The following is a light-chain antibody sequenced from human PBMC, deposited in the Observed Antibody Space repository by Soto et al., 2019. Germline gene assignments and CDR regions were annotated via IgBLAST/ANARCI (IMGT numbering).Light chain of an antibody. Sequence: DIQMTQSPSTLSASEGDRVTISCQASQNINNYLNWYQQKPGRAPKPLIYDASNLEAGVPSRFRGSGSGTDFTFTISRLQPEDIATYYCQQYENLPTFGQGTRLEIK. CDR2: DAS. V-gene: IGKV1-33*01. CDR1: QNINNY. J-gene: IGKJ5*01. CDR3: QQYENLPT.